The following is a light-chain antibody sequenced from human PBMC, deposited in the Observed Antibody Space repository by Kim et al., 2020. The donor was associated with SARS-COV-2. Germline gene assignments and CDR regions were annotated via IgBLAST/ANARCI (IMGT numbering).Light chain of an antibody. CDR1: SSDVGGYNY. Sequence: GQSITISCTGSSSDVGGYNYVSWYQQHPGKVPKLIIYDVSNRPSGVSNRFSGSKSGNTAALTISGLQAEDEADYYCSSYTTTYTLVFGPGTKVTVL. CDR3: SSYTTTYTLV. J-gene: IGLJ1*01. V-gene: IGLV2-14*03. CDR2: DVS.